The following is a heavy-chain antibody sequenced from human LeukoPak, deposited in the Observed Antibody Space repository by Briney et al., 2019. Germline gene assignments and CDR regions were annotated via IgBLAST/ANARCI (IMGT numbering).Heavy chain of an antibody. V-gene: IGHV3-48*04. Sequence: GGSLRLSCAASGFTFSSYSMNWVRQAPGKGLEWVSYISSSSSTIYYADSVKGRFTISRDNAKNSLYLQMNSLRAEDTAVYYCARGRYYYDSSLDYWGQGTLVTVSS. J-gene: IGHJ4*02. D-gene: IGHD3-22*01. CDR3: ARGRYYYDSSLDY. CDR1: GFTFSSYS. CDR2: ISSSSSTI.